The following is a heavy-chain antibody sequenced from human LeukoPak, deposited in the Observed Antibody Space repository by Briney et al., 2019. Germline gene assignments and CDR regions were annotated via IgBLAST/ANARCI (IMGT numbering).Heavy chain of an antibody. V-gene: IGHV4-39*01. J-gene: IGHJ6*02. D-gene: IGHD6-13*01. Sequence: PSETLSLTCTVSGGSISSSSYYWGWIRQPPGKGLEWIGSIYYSGSTYYNPPLKSRVTISVDTSKNQFSLKLSSVTAADTAVYYCARHGYSSSWYAYYYYYGMDVWGQGTTVTVSS. CDR3: ARHGYSSSWYAYYYYYGMDV. CDR2: IYYSGST. CDR1: GGSISSSSYY.